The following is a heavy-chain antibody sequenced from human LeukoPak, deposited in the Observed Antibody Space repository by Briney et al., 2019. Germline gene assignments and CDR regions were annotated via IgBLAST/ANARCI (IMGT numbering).Heavy chain of an antibody. V-gene: IGHV4-39*07. CDR3: ARVNIRGYYYMDV. Sequence: KPSETLSLTCTVSGGSISSYYWGWIRQPPGKGLEWIGSIYYSGSTYYNPSLKSRVTISVDTSKNQFSLKLSSVTAADTAVYYCARVNIRGYYYMDVWGKGTTVTVSS. CDR2: IYYSGST. D-gene: IGHD2/OR15-2a*01. J-gene: IGHJ6*03. CDR1: GGSISSYY.